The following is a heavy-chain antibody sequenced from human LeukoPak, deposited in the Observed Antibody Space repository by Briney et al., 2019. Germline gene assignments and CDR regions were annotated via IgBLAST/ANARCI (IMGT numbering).Heavy chain of an antibody. Sequence: GGSLRLSCAASGFTFSNAWMSWVRQAPGKGLEWVGRIKSKTDGGTTDYPAPVKGRFTISRDDSKNTLYLQMNSLKTEDTAVYYCTTIAAAAASDYWGQGTLVTISS. V-gene: IGHV3-15*01. CDR1: GFTFSNAW. D-gene: IGHD6-13*01. CDR3: TTIAAAAASDY. J-gene: IGHJ4*02. CDR2: IKSKTDGGTT.